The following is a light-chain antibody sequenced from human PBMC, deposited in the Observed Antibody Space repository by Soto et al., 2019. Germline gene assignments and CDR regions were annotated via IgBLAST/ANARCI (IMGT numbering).Light chain of an antibody. V-gene: IGKV1-5*03. J-gene: IGKJ4*01. CDR2: KAS. CDR1: QSINDW. Sequence: DIQMTQSPSTLSASVGDRVTITCRASQSINDWLAWYQQKPGKAPKLLIYKASSLESGVPSRFSGSGSGTEFTLTISSLQPDDFAGYYCQQYNSYPLTFGGGTKVEIK. CDR3: QQYNSYPLT.